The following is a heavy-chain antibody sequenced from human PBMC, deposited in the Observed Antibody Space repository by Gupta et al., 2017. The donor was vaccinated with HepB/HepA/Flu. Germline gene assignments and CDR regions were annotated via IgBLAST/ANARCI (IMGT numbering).Heavy chain of an antibody. J-gene: IGHJ4*02. CDR3: AKDSNAGTAALCDY. D-gene: IGHD1-7*01. CDR1: GFTVSSYS. CDR2: ISGSGGST. V-gene: IGHV3-23*01. Sequence: EVQLLESGGGLVQPGGSLRLSCAASGFTVSSYSMSWFRQAPGKGLEWVSAISGSGGSTSYADSVKGRFTISRDNSKNTLYLQMNSLRAEDTAVYYCAKDSNAGTAALCDYWGQGTLVTVSS.